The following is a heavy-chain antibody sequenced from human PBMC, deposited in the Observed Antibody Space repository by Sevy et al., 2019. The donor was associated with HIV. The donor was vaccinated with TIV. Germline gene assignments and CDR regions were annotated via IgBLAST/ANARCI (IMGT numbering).Heavy chain of an antibody. CDR3: ARPYGSGSWEAFDL. V-gene: IGHV3-7*01. CDR1: GFTFSNYW. Sequence: GGSLRLSCAASGFTFSNYWMTWVRQAPGKGLEWVANIKRDGSEKYYVDSVKGRFTISRDNAKNSLYLQMNSLRAEDTAVYYCARPYGSGSWEAFDLWGQGTMVTVSS. D-gene: IGHD3-10*01. CDR2: IKRDGSEK. J-gene: IGHJ3*01.